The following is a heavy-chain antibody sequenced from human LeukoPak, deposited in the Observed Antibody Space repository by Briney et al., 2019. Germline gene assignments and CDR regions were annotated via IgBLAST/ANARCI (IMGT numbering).Heavy chain of an antibody. CDR2: INAGNGNT. Sequence: ASVKVSCTASGYTFTSYGISWVRQAPGQRLEWMGWINAGNGNTKYSQKFQGRVTITRDTSASTAYMELSSLRSEDTAVYYCARGSAADIDYWGQGTLVTVSS. CDR3: ARGSAADIDY. CDR1: GYTFTSYG. D-gene: IGHD6-13*01. V-gene: IGHV1-3*01. J-gene: IGHJ4*02.